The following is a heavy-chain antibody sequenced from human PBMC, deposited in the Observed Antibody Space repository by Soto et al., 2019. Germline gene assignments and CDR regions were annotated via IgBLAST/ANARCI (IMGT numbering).Heavy chain of an antibody. J-gene: IGHJ6*02. CDR1: GCTFSSYD. D-gene: IGHD6-6*01. Sequence: GGSLILSCAASGCTFSSYDMHWVRQATGKGLEWVSAIGTAGDPYYPGSVKGRFTISRENAKNSLYLQMNSLRAGDTAVYYCARAALDGMDVWGQGTTVTVSS. CDR3: ARAALDGMDV. V-gene: IGHV3-13*05. CDR2: IGTAGDP.